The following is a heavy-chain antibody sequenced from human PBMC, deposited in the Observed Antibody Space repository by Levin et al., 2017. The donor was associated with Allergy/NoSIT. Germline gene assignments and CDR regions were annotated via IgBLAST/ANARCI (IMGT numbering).Heavy chain of an antibody. D-gene: IGHD3-10*01. CDR3: ARHGYYYFSGTLESFQH. CDR2: MDYSGIT. J-gene: IGHJ1*01. V-gene: IGHV4-39*01. CDR1: GGSISRSNYY. Sequence: SCTVSGGSISRSNYYWGWIRQSPGKGLEWIGSMDYSGITYYNPSLESRVTMSVDTSKSQFSLKLSSVTVADTAVYYCARHGYYYFSGTLESFQHWGQGTLVIVSS.